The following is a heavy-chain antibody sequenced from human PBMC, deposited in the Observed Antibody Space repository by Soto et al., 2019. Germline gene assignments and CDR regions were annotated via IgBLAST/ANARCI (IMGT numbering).Heavy chain of an antibody. Sequence: SETLSLTCAVYGGSFSGYYWSWIRQPPGKGLEWIGEINHSGSTNYNPSLKSRVTISVDTSKNQFSLKLSSVTAADTAVYYCASRTRNYYYYYYYMDVWGKGTTVTVSS. J-gene: IGHJ6*03. CDR3: ASRTRNYYYYYYYMDV. CDR2: INHSGST. D-gene: IGHD1-1*01. CDR1: GGSFSGYY. V-gene: IGHV4-34*01.